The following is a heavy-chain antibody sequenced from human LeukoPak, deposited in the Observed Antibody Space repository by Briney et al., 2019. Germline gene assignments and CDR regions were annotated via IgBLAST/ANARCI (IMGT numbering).Heavy chain of an antibody. CDR1: GDSASSSSSA. D-gene: IGHD3-10*01. J-gene: IGHJ4*02. CDR3: ARNYRPDFDY. Sequence: SQTLSLTCAISGDSASSSSSAWNWIRQSPSRGLEWLGRTYYRSRWINDYAVSVQSRLTINPDTSKNQFSLHLNSVTPEDTAVYYCARNYRPDFDYWGQGTLVTVSS. CDR2: TYYRSRWIN. V-gene: IGHV6-1*01.